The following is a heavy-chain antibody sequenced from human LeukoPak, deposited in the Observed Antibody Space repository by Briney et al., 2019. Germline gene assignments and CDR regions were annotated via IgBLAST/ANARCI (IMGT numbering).Heavy chain of an antibody. Sequence: SETLSLTCTVSGGSISSYYWSWIRQPPGKGLEWIGYIFYNGSTNYNSSLKSRVTISVDTSKNQFSLKVSSVTAADTAVYYCARAHSGSSSVEYWGQGTLVTVSS. CDR3: ARAHSGSSSVEY. J-gene: IGHJ4*02. V-gene: IGHV4-59*01. CDR2: IFYNGST. D-gene: IGHD1-26*01. CDR1: GGSISSYY.